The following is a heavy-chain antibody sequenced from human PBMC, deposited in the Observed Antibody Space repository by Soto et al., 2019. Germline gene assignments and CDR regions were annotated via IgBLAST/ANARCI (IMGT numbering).Heavy chain of an antibody. Sequence: EVQLVESGGGLVQPGRSLRLSCAASGFTLDDYAMHWVRQAPGKGLEWVSGISWNSGSIDYADSVKGRFTISRDNAKTSLYLQMTSMRDEATALYHCANSSYTHILTSPPGLDAWVQGTTVTVS. CDR3: ANSSYTHILTSPPGLDA. CDR2: ISWNSGSI. V-gene: IGHV3-9*01. D-gene: IGHD3-9*01. J-gene: IGHJ6*02. CDR1: GFTLDDYA.